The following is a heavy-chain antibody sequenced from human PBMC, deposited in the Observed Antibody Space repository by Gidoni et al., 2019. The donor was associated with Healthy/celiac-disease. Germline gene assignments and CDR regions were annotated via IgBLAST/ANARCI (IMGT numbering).Heavy chain of an antibody. D-gene: IGHD1-1*01. CDR1: GGTISSGGYS. CDR2: IYPSGST. CDR3: ARGEAGTMEYRFDP. V-gene: IGHV4-30-2*01. J-gene: IGHJ5*02. Sequence: QLQLQESGSGLVKPSQTLSLTCAVSGGTISSGGYSWCWIRQPPGKGLEWIVYIYPSGSTYYNPSLKSRVTISVDRSKNQFSLKLSSVTAADTAVYYCARGEAGTMEYRFDPWGQGTLVTVSS.